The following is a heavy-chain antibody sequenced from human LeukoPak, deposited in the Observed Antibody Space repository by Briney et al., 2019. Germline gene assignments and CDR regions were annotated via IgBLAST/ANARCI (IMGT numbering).Heavy chain of an antibody. CDR1: GFIFSTYS. Sequence: GGSLRLSCAASGFIFSTYSMNWVRQAPGKGLEWVAYIKKTGIETYYVDSVKGRFTITRDNARNSLFLQMNNLRAEDTAVYYCAREDGYCSGANCYSYFDSWGQGTLVTVSS. CDR2: IKKTGIET. V-gene: IGHV3-7*01. CDR3: AREDGYCSGANCYSYFDS. J-gene: IGHJ4*02. D-gene: IGHD2-15*01.